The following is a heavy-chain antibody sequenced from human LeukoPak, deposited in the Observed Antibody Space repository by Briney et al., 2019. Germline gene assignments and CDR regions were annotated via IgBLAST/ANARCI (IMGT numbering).Heavy chain of an antibody. V-gene: IGHV3-30*02. J-gene: IGHJ4*02. D-gene: IGHD3-22*01. CDR2: IRYDGIYK. CDR1: GFTFSNYG. CDR3: AKDPQLYDSSGEEYFDY. Sequence: GGSLRLSCAASGFTFSNYGLSWVRQAPGKGLEWVAFIRYDGIYKYYADSVKGRFTISRDNSKNTLYLQMNSLRAEDTAVYYCAKDPQLYDSSGEEYFDYWGQGTLVTVSS.